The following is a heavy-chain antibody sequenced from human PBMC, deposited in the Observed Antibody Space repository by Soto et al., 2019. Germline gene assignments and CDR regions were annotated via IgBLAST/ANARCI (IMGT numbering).Heavy chain of an antibody. D-gene: IGHD2-15*01. J-gene: IGHJ2*01. CDR1: GFTFSSYG. CDR2: IWYDGSNK. V-gene: IGHV3-33*01. Sequence: QVQLVESGGGVVQPGRSLRLSCAASGFTFSSYGMHWVRQAPGKGLEWAAVIWYDGSNKYYADSVKGRFTISRDNSKNPLYLHRNSLRAEDTVVYYCARDGQGWSYHWYFDLWGRGSLVTVSS. CDR3: ARDGQGWSYHWYFDL.